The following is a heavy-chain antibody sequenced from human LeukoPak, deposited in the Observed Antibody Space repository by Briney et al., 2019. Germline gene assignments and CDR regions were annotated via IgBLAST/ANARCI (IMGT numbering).Heavy chain of an antibody. D-gene: IGHD6-19*01. CDR2: INPNSGGT. CDR3: TSSQQWLGFWFDP. Sequence: GASVKVSCKASGYTFTGYYMHWVRQAPGQGLEWMGWINPNSGGTNYAQKFQGRVTMTRDTSISTAYMELSRLRSDDTAVYYCTSSQQWLGFWFDPWGQGTLVTVSS. CDR1: GYTFTGYY. J-gene: IGHJ5*02. V-gene: IGHV1-2*02.